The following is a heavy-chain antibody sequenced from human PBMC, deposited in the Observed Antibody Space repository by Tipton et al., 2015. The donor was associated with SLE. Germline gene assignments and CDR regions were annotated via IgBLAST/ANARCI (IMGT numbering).Heavy chain of an antibody. CDR1: GFLVSNNY. V-gene: IGHV3-66*01. CDR2: IFSDGTT. Sequence: SLRLSCAASGFLVSNNYMTWVRHAPGKGLEWISVIFSDGTTYYADSVKGRFIISRDNVKNMVYLQMNSLRAEDTAVYYCARDTSVDFDYWGQGTLVTVSS. J-gene: IGHJ4*02. CDR3: ARDTSVDFDY. D-gene: IGHD4-23*01.